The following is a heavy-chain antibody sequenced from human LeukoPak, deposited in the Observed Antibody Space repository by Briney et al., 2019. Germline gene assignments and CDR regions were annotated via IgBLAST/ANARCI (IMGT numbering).Heavy chain of an antibody. Sequence: GGSLRLSCATSGFTFSTYWMSWVRKAPGKGREWVANINQDGSDTYYADSVKGRFTIFRDNAKNSLYLQMDSLRVEDTAVYYCANGDGFDYWGQGTLVIVSS. V-gene: IGHV3-7*01. CDR2: INQDGSDT. CDR3: ANGDGFDY. CDR1: GFTFSTYW. J-gene: IGHJ4*02. D-gene: IGHD5-24*01.